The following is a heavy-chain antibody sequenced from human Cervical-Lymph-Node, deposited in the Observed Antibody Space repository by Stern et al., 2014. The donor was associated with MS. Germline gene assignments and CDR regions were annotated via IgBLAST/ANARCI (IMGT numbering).Heavy chain of an antibody. CDR2: IIPIFATT. J-gene: IGHJ4*02. D-gene: IGHD1-26*01. CDR1: GGTFSSYT. V-gene: IGHV1-69*01. CDR3: AREGIPGAGGTFDN. Sequence: DQLVESGAEVKKPGSSVKVSCNVSGGTFSSYTLNWVRQAPGQGLEWMGGIIPIFATTNYPQRFQGKVTITADGSTSTTYLEVSSLTSEDTAVYYCAREGIPGAGGTFDNWGQGTLVIVSS.